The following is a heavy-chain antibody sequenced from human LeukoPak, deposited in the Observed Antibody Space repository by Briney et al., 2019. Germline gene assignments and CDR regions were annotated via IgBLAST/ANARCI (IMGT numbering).Heavy chain of an antibody. Sequence: SETLSLTCTGSGGSISRSDYYWGLIRQSPGRGLEWIGEINHSGSTNYNPSLKSRVTISVDTSKNQFSLKLSSVTAADTAVYYCARHSLLGYCSSTSCRVTYFDYWGQGTLVTVSS. CDR2: INHSGST. J-gene: IGHJ4*02. D-gene: IGHD2-2*01. V-gene: IGHV4-39*01. CDR1: GGSISRSDYY. CDR3: ARHSLLGYCSSTSCRVTYFDY.